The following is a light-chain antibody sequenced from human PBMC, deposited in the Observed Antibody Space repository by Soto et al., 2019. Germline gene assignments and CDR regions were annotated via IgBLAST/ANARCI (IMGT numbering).Light chain of an antibody. CDR1: QSVSSY. CDR3: QQRSNWLT. CDR2: DAS. V-gene: IGKV3-11*01. J-gene: IGKJ5*01. Sequence: EIVLTQSPATLSLSPGERATLSCRASQSVSSYLAWYQQKPGQAPRLLIYDASNRATGIPARFSGSGSGTDFTLTIRSLETEDVAVYYCQQRSNWLTFGQGTRLEIK.